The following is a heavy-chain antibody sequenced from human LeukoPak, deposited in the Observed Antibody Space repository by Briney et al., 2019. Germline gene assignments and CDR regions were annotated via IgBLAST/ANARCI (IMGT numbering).Heavy chain of an antibody. J-gene: IGHJ6*02. D-gene: IGHD3-22*01. CDR3: TRDEGMYYYDSSGYLFYYYGMDV. CDR2: ISAYNGNT. Sequence: ASVKVSCKASGYTFTSYGISWVRQAPGQGLEWMGWISAYNGNTNYAQKLQGRVTMTTDTSTSTAYMELRSLRSDDTAVYYCTRDEGMYYYDSSGYLFYYYGMDVWGQGTTVTVSS. V-gene: IGHV1-18*01. CDR1: GYTFTSYG.